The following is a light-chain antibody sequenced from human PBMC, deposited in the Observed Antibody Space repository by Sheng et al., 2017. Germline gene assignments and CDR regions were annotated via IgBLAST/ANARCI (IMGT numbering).Light chain of an antibody. CDR3: QQRSKWPVT. J-gene: IGKJ3*01. CDR2: GAS. CDR1: QSVSSSY. V-gene: IGKV3D-20*02. Sequence: EIVLTQSPGTLSLSPGDRATLSCRASQSVSSSYVAWYQQTPGQAPRLLIYGASSRATGIPDRFSGSGSGTDFTLSISRLEPEDFAVYYCQQRSKWPVTFGPGTKVEIK.